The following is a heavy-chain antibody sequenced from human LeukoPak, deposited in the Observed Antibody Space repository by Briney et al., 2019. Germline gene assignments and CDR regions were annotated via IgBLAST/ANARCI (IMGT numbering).Heavy chain of an antibody. CDR1: GFTFSTYW. Sequence: GSLRLSCAASGFTFSTYWMSWVRQAQGKGLEWVSAVSGNGGTTYYADSVKGRFTISRDNSKNTLYLQMNSLRIDDTAVYYCARGYCTTTSCYFAWFDPWGQGTLVTVSS. CDR3: ARGYCTTTSCYFAWFDP. V-gene: IGHV3-23*01. CDR2: VSGNGGTT. D-gene: IGHD2-2*01. J-gene: IGHJ5*02.